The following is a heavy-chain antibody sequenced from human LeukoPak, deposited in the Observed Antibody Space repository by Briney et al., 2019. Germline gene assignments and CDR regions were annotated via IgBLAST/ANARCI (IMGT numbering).Heavy chain of an antibody. Sequence: KPSETLSLTCTVSGGSISSSSYYWGWIRQPPGKGLEWIGSIYYSGSTYYNPSLKSRVTISVDTSKNQFSLKLSSVTAADTAVYYCARHSGPKVQEYSGSLDAFDIWGQGTVVTVSS. CDR1: GGSISSSSYY. V-gene: IGHV4-39*01. D-gene: IGHD1-26*01. CDR2: IYYSGST. J-gene: IGHJ3*02. CDR3: ARHSGPKVQEYSGSLDAFDI.